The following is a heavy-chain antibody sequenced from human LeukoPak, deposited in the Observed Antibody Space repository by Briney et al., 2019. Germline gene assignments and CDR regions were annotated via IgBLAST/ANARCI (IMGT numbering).Heavy chain of an antibody. J-gene: IGHJ5*02. V-gene: IGHV4-39*01. Sequence: ETLSLTCIVSGGSISSDSYYWGWIRQPPGKGLEWIGNIYYSGSTYYNPSLKSRVTISVDTSKNQFSLKLSSVTAADTAVYYCARLEYSGSYCWFDPWGHGTLVTVSS. CDR2: IYYSGST. CDR1: GGSISSDSYY. D-gene: IGHD1-26*01. CDR3: ARLEYSGSYCWFDP.